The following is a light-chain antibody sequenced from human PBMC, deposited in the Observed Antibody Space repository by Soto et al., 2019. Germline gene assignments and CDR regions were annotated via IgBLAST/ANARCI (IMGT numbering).Light chain of an antibody. V-gene: IGKV3-20*01. CDR2: TTS. Sequence: DIVLTQSPGTLSLSPGERATLSCRASQSVGTYLAWYRQKPGQAPRLLIYTTSNRATDIPDRFSGSGSGTDFTLTISRLEPEDFAVYYCQHYGSLPWTFGQGTKVEIK. J-gene: IGKJ1*01. CDR3: QHYGSLPWT. CDR1: QSVGTY.